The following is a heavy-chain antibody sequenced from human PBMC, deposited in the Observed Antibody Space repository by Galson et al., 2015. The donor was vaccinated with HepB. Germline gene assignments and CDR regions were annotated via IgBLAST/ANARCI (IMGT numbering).Heavy chain of an antibody. CDR2: ISSSSSTI. CDR3: ARDIAVEPWSIWSGYYHPEFDI. V-gene: IGHV3-48*02. Sequence: SLRLSCAASGFTFSSYSMNWVRQAPGKGLEWVSYISSSSSTIYYADSVKGRFTISRDNAKSSLYLQMNSLRDEDTAVYYCARDIAVEPWSIWSGYYHPEFDIWGQGTMVTVSS. J-gene: IGHJ3*02. CDR1: GFTFSSYS. D-gene: IGHD3-3*01.